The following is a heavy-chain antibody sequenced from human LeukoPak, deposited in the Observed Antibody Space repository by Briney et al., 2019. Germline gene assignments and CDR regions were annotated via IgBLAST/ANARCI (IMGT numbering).Heavy chain of an antibody. CDR2: VSGSSNI. J-gene: IGHJ4*02. CDR1: GFTFSSYT. D-gene: IGHD5-18*01. CDR3: ARDGLHTAHFDY. V-gene: IGHV3-48*02. Sequence: GGSLRLSCAASGFTFSSYTMNWVRQAPGEGLEWVSTVSGSSNIHYSDSVKGRFTISRDNARNSLYLQMNRLRDEDTAVYYCARDGLHTAHFDYWGQGTLVTVSS.